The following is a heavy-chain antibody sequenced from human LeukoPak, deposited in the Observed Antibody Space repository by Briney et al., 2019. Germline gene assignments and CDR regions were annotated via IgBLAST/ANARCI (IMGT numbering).Heavy chain of an antibody. CDR3: AKGLDGSGSTH. J-gene: IGHJ4*02. D-gene: IGHD3-10*01. Sequence: QPGGSLRLSCAVSGFTFSVYGMNWVRQAPGKGLEWLSHISSGGTTIYYADSVKGRFTVSRDNSKNTLYLQMNSLTAEDTAVYYCAKGLDGSGSTHWGQGTLVTVSS. CDR2: ISSGGTTI. CDR1: GFTFSVYG. V-gene: IGHV3-48*01.